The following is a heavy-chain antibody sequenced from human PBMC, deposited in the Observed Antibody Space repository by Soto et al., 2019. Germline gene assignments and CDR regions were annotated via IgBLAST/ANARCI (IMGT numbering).Heavy chain of an antibody. CDR3: AREGDYYDSSGYYPGD. J-gene: IGHJ4*02. CDR1: GGSISSGDYY. CDR2: IYYSGST. D-gene: IGHD3-22*01. V-gene: IGHV4-30-4*01. Sequence: QVQLQESGPGLVKPSQTLSLTCTVSGGSISSGDYYWSWIRQPPGKGLEWIGYIYYSGSTYYNPSLKSRVTISVDTSKNQFSLKLSSVTAADTAVYYCAREGDYYDSSGYYPGDWGQGTLVTVSS.